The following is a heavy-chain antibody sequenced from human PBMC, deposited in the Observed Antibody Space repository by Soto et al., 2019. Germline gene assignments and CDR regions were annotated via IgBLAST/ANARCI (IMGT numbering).Heavy chain of an antibody. V-gene: IGHV3-74*01. D-gene: IGHD3-10*01. CDR3: ARPYFGSGVRRSLAS. Sequence: GGSLRLSCAASGFTFSSSWMHWVRQAPGKGLLWVSHINSDGSNTDYAGSVKGRFIISRDNAKNTLYLQMNSLTAEDTAVYYCARPYFGSGVRRSLASWSQGTLVTVSS. CDR2: INSDGSNT. J-gene: IGHJ4*02. CDR1: GFTFSSSW.